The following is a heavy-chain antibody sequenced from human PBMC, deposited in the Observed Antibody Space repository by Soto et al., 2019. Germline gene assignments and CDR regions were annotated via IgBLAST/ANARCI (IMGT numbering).Heavy chain of an antibody. CDR3: ARGGYDTPFDP. CDR1: GGTFSSYA. V-gene: IGHV1-69*01. CDR2: IIPIFGTA. J-gene: IGHJ5*02. D-gene: IGHD3-22*01. Sequence: QVQLVQSGAEVKKPGSSVKVSCKASGGTFSSYAISWVRQAPGQGLEWMGGIIPIFGTANYAQKFQGRVTITADESTSTAYIELSSLISEDTAVYHCARGGYDTPFDPWGQGTLVTVSS.